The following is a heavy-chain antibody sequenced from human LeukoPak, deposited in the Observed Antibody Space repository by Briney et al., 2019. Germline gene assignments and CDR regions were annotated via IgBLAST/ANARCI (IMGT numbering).Heavy chain of an antibody. V-gene: IGHV4-34*01. Sequence: SETLSLTCAVYGGSFSGYYWSWIRQPPGKGLEWIGEVNHSGSTNYNPSLKSRVTISVDTSKNQFSLKLSSVTAADTAVYYCARGNNWFDPWGQGTLVTVSS. CDR1: GGSFSGYY. CDR3: ARGNNWFDP. CDR2: VNHSGST. J-gene: IGHJ5*02.